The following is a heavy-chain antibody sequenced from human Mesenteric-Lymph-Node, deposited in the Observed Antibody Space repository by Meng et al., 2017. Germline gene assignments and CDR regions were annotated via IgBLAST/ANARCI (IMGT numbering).Heavy chain of an antibody. D-gene: IGHD4/OR15-4a*01. CDR1: GVSSSSSGW. CDR2: IFHTGNA. V-gene: IGHV4-4*02. J-gene: IGHJ4*02. CDR3: VRERPRANVDASMDLIDY. Sequence: GEGQGAAPGLWKASVTLSRTCAVSGVSSSSSGWWGWVRQTPGKGLEWIGEIFHTGNANYNPSLKSRVSMSVDNSKNQFSLNLISVTAADTAVYYCVRERPRANVDASMDLIDYWGQGTLVTVSS.